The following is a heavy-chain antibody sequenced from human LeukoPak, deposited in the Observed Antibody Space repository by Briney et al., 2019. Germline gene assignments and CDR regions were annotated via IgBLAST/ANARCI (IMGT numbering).Heavy chain of an antibody. Sequence: GGSLRLSCAASGFTFSSYEMNWVRQAPGKGLEWVSYISSSGSTIYYADSVKGRFTISRDNAKNSLYLQMNSLRAEDTAVYYCARRFVSDVVPAAELDYWGQGTLVTVSS. CDR3: ARRFVSDVVPAAELDY. J-gene: IGHJ4*02. V-gene: IGHV3-48*03. D-gene: IGHD2-2*01. CDR1: GFTFSSYE. CDR2: ISSSGSTI.